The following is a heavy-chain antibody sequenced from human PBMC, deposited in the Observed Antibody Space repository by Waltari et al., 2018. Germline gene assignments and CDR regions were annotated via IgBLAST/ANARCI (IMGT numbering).Heavy chain of an antibody. D-gene: IGHD3-22*01. CDR3: ARVHSLGQYDTSGAESNFDH. J-gene: IGHJ4*02. CDR1: GFSFRSFG. Sequence: EVQLLESGGGLVQPGGSLRLSCAASGFSFRSFGMSWVRQAPGKGLVWVSAIGAVTSTDDADSVKCRFTISRDNSKNTLFLQMNSLRAEDTAIYYCARVHSLGQYDTSGAESNFDHWGQGALVTVSS. CDR2: IGAVTST. V-gene: IGHV3-23*01.